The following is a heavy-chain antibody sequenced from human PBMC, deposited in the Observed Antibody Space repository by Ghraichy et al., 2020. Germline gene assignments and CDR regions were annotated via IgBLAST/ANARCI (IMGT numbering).Heavy chain of an antibody. D-gene: IGHD2-8*02. J-gene: IGHJ4*02. V-gene: IGHV4-59*01. CDR2: IYYSGST. CDR1: GGSISSYY. Sequence: SETLSLTCIVSGGSISSYYWSWIRQPPGKGLEWIGYIYYSGSTNYNPSLKSRVTISVDTSKNQFSLKLSSVTAADTAVYYCARVILVGYVDYWGQGTLVTVSS. CDR3: ARVILVGYVDY.